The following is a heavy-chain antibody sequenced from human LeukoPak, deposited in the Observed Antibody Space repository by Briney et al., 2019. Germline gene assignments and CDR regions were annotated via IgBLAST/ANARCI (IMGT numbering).Heavy chain of an antibody. CDR3: ARAVLFGTSYYYYMDV. CDR1: GGTFSSYA. CDR2: IIPIFGTA. D-gene: IGHD2-2*01. J-gene: IGHJ6*03. Sequence: SVTVSCKASGGTFSSYAISWVRQAPGQGLEWMGGIIPIFGTANYAQKFQGRVTITTDESTSTAYMELSSLRSEDTAVYYCARAVLFGTSYYYYMDVWGKGTTVTVSS. V-gene: IGHV1-69*05.